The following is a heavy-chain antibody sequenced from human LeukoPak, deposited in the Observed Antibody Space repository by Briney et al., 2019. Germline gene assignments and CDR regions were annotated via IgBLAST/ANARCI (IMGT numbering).Heavy chain of an antibody. V-gene: IGHV3-74*01. J-gene: IGHJ4*02. CDR2: IIQDGSVT. Sequence: GLLRLCCVSSGTTISNYYMHWVRQPAEGLQVLVSHIIQDGSVTSSPDSMKGGFTISRDNAKNTVYLQLNNLRAEDTAVYYCATGDYRGLGYWGQGTLVTVSS. D-gene: IGHD4-17*01. CDR1: GTTISNYY. CDR3: ATGDYRGLGY.